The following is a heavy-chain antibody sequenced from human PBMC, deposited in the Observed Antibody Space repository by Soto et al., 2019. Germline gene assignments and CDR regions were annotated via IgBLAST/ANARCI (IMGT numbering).Heavy chain of an antibody. J-gene: IGHJ4*02. D-gene: IGHD1-26*01. CDR2: IIPILGEP. CDR1: GDTLSNYG. CDR3: ARDIGGFYFDS. Sequence: SVKVSCKASGDTLSNYGISWVRQAPGKAPEWMGGIIPILGEPNYAQKFQGRVTISADKSTNTDYMELSSLRSEDTAMYYCARDIGGFYFDSWGQGTLVTVYS. V-gene: IGHV1-69*06.